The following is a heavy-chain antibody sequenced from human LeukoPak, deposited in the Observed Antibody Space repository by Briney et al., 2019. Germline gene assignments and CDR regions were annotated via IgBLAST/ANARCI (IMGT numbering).Heavy chain of an antibody. D-gene: IGHD1-1*01. CDR3: ARGSLYNFYFFDY. V-gene: IGHV7-4-1*02. Sequence: ASVKVSCKASGYTFTNYAMNWVRQAPGQGLEWMGWIDTNTANPTYAQGFTGRFVFSLDTSVSTAFLQISSLKAEDTAVYYCARGSLYNFYFFDYWGQGTLVTVSS. J-gene: IGHJ4*02. CDR1: GYTFTNYA. CDR2: IDTNTANP.